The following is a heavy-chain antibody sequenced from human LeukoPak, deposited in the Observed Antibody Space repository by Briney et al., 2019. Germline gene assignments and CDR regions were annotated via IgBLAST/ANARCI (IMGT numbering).Heavy chain of an antibody. CDR1: GFTFSSYA. CDR3: ATTGGLRRYFDY. V-gene: IGHV3-23*01. Sequence: GGSLRLSCAASGFTFSSYAMSWVRQAPGKGLEWVSAISGSGCSTYYADSVKGMFTISRDNSKNTLYLQMNSLRAEDTAVYCCATTGGLRRYFDYWGQGTLVTVSS. CDR2: ISGSGCST. J-gene: IGHJ4*02. D-gene: IGHD2-15*01.